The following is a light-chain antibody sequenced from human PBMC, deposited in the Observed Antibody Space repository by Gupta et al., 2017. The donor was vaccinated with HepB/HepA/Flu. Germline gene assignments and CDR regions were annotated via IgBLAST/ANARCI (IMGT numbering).Light chain of an antibody. J-gene: IGKJ1*01. CDR2: NAS. CDR1: QGISIY. CDR3: RQYNTSPWT. V-gene: IGKV1-17*01. Sequence: DIQMTQSPSSLSASVGDRVTITCRASQGISIYLGWYQQKPGKAPKRLIYNASSLQSGVPSGFSGSGSGTEFTLTISSLQPEDFATYYCRQYNTSPWTFGQGTKVEI.